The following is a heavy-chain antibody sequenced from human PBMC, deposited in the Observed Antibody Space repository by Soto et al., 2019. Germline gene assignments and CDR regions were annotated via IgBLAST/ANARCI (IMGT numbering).Heavy chain of an antibody. CDR2: IYYSGST. CDR1: GGSISSDY. J-gene: IGHJ3*01. CDR3: ARGDSFDL. Sequence: SETLSLTCTVSGGSISSDYWSWIRQPPGKGLEWIGYIYYSGSTNYNPSLKSRVTISVDTSKNQFSLKLSSVTAADTAVYYCARGDSFDLWGQGTMVTVSS. V-gene: IGHV4-59*01.